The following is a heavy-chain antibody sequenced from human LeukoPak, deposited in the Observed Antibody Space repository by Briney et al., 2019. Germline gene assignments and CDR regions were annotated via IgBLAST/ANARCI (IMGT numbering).Heavy chain of an antibody. V-gene: IGHV3-30*01. CDR1: GFTFSTYA. CDR2: ISYDGSNE. Sequence: SGGSLRLSCGASGFTFSTYAMHWVRQAPGKGLEWVSEISYDGSNEYYADSVKGRFTISRGKSKNTLYLQMNSLTAEDSAVYYCARARVRGVSFFAYWGQGTLVTVSS. J-gene: IGHJ4*02. CDR3: ARARVRGVSFFAY. D-gene: IGHD2-21*01.